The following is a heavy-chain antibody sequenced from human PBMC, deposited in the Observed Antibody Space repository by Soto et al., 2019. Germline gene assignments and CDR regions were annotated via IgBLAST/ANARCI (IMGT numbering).Heavy chain of an antibody. J-gene: IGHJ5*02. CDR1: GYTFTSYA. CDR3: ARDLEMPDLHNWFDP. Sequence: GASVKVSCKASGYTFTSYAMHWVRQAPGQRLEWMGWINAGNGNTKYSQKFQGRVTIARDTSASTAYMELSSLRSEDTAVYYCARDLEMPDLHNWFDPWGQGTLVTVSS. V-gene: IGHV1-3*01. CDR2: INAGNGNT. D-gene: IGHD3-3*01.